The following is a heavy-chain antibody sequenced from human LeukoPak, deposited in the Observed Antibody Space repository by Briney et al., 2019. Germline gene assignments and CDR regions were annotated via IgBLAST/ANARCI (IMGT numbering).Heavy chain of an antibody. D-gene: IGHD3-10*01. J-gene: IGHJ4*02. CDR3: ARGTVTMVGY. V-gene: IGHV3-66*01. CDR2: IYSGGST. Sequence: GGSLRLSCAASGFTVSSNYMSWVRQAPGRGLEWVSVIYSGGSTYYADSVKGRFTISRDNSKNTLFLQMNSLRAGDTAVYYCARGTVTMVGYWGQGTLVTVSS. CDR1: GFTVSSNY.